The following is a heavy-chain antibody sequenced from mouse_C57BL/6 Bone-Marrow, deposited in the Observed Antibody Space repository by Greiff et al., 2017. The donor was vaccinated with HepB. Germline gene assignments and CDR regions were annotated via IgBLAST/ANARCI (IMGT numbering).Heavy chain of an antibody. CDR2: IYPGSGST. CDR1: GYTFTSYW. D-gene: IGHD2-2*01. Sequence: QVQLQQPGAELVKPGASVKMSCKASGYTFTSYWITWVKQRPGQGLEWIGDIYPGSGSTNYNEKFKSKATLTVDTSSSTAYMQLSSLTSEDSAVYYCARDLLWLRYWYFDVWGTGTTVTVSS. V-gene: IGHV1-55*01. J-gene: IGHJ1*03. CDR3: ARDLLWLRYWYFDV.